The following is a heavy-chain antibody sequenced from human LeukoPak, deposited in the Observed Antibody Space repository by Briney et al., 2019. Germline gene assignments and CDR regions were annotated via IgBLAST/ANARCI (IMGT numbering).Heavy chain of an antibody. CDR3: ARDQDYYYYMDV. CDR1: GYTFTSYA. Sequence: GASVKVSCKASGYTFTSYAMHWVRQAPGQRLEWMGWINAGNGNTKYSQEFQGRVTITRDTSASTVYMELSSLRSEDTAVYYCARDQDYYYYMDVWGKGTTVTVSS. CDR2: INAGNGNT. J-gene: IGHJ6*03. V-gene: IGHV1-3*03.